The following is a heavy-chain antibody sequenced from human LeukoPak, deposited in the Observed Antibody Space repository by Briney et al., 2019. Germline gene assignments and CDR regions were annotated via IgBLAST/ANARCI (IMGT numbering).Heavy chain of an antibody. Sequence: PSETLSLTCTVSGGSISSYYWSWIRQPPGKGLEWIEYIYHSGSTYYNPSLKSRVTISVDRSKNQFSLKLSSVTAADTAVYYCASSTGPHMRDAFDIWGQGTMVTVSS. CDR3: ASSTGPHMRDAFDI. CDR2: IYHSGST. V-gene: IGHV4-59*12. CDR1: GGSISSYY. D-gene: IGHD1-14*01. J-gene: IGHJ3*02.